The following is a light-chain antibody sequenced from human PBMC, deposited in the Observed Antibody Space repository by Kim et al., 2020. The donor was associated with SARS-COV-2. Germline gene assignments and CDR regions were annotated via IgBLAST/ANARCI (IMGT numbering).Light chain of an antibody. CDR2: KAS. Sequence: DIQMTQSPSTPSASVGDRVTITCRASQSISSWLAWYQQKPGKAPKLLIYKASSLESGVPSRFSGSGSGTEFTLTISSLQPDDFATYYCQRAGTFGQGTKVDIK. J-gene: IGKJ1*01. V-gene: IGKV1-5*03. CDR3: QRAGT. CDR1: QSISSW.